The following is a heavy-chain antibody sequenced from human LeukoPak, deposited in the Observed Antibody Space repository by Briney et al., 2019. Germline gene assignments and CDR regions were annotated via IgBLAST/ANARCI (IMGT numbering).Heavy chain of an antibody. CDR3: ATGRSRIRYFDY. V-gene: IGHV4-34*01. CDR1: GGSFSGYY. Sequence: SETLSLTCAVYGGSFSGYYWSWIRQPPGKGLEWIGEINHSGSTNYSPSLKSRVTISVDTSKNQFSLKLSSVTAADTAVYYCATGRSRIRYFDYWGQGTLVIVSS. CDR2: INHSGST. J-gene: IGHJ4*02.